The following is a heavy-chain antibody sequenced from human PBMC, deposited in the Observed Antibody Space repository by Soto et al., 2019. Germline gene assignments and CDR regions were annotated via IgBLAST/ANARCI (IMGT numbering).Heavy chain of an antibody. D-gene: IGHD3-16*01. CDR1: GYSFTSYW. V-gene: IGHV5-10-1*01. CDR2: IDPSDSYT. CDR3: ARHPKPQDHSIMITFGGVISGMDV. Sequence: PGESLKISCKGSGYSFTSYWISWVRQMPGKGLEWMGRIDPSDSYTNYSPSFQGYVTISADKSISTAYLQWSSLKASDTAMYYCARHPKPQDHSIMITFGGVISGMDVWGQGTTVTVSS. J-gene: IGHJ6*02.